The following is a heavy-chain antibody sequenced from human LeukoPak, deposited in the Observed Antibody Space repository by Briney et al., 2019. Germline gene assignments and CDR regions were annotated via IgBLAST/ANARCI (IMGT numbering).Heavy chain of an antibody. CDR1: GYTFTSYG. Sequence: ASVKVSCTASGYTFTSYGISWVRQAPGQGLEWMGWISAYNGNTNYAQKLQGRVTMTTDTSTSIAYMELRSLRSDDTAVYYCARVGVVGATTDYYYGMDVWGQGTTVTVSS. J-gene: IGHJ6*02. V-gene: IGHV1-18*01. CDR3: ARVGVVGATTDYYYGMDV. D-gene: IGHD1-26*01. CDR2: ISAYNGNT.